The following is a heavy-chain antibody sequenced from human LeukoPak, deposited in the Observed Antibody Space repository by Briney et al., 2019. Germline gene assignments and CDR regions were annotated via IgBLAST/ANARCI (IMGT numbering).Heavy chain of an antibody. CDR3: ASRYCTSTNCYAFDI. J-gene: IGHJ3*02. Sequence: PGGSLRLSCAASGFTFSSYSMNWVRQAPGKGLEWVSSISSDSNYIFYADSVQGRFTISRDNAENSLFLQMNSLRAEDTAVYYCASRYCTSTNCYAFDIWDQGTMVTVSS. D-gene: IGHD2-2*01. CDR2: ISSDSNYI. V-gene: IGHV3-21*01. CDR1: GFTFSSYS.